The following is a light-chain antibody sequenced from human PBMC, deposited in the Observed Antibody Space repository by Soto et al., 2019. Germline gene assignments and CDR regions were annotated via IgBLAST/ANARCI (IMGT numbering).Light chain of an antibody. CDR2: DAS. Sequence: DIQMTQSPSSLSASVGDRVTITCQASQDISNYLTWYQQKPGKPPKLLIYDASNLETGVPSRFSGSGSGTDFTFTISSLQPEDIATYYCQHYDNFPLTFGGGTKVEIK. CDR3: QHYDNFPLT. J-gene: IGKJ4*01. CDR1: QDISNY. V-gene: IGKV1-33*01.